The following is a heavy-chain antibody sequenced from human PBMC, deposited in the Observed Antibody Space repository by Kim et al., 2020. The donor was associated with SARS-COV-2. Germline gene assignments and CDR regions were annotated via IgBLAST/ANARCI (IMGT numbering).Heavy chain of an antibody. V-gene: IGHV3-23*01. CDR2: ISDNGLGT. Sequence: GGSLRLSCVASGFRFSNYAMSWVRQAPGKGLEWVSTISDNGLGTFYTDSVKGRLTISRDNSKNTLYVQMNSLRAEDTAVYYCAKVSVSGGWYFDLWGRGTLVTVSP. J-gene: IGHJ2*01. CDR1: GFRFSNYA. CDR3: AKVSVSGGWYFDL. D-gene: IGHD3-16*01.